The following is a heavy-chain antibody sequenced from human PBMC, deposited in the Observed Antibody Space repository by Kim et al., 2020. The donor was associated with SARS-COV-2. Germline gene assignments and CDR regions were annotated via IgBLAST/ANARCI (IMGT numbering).Heavy chain of an antibody. CDR3: AREVTTVTNS. D-gene: IGHD4-4*01. CDR2: TI. J-gene: IGHJ4*02. Sequence: TIYYADSVKGRFTISRDNAKNSLYLQMNSLRAEDTAVYYCAREVTTVTNSWGQGTLVTVSS. V-gene: IGHV3-48*03.